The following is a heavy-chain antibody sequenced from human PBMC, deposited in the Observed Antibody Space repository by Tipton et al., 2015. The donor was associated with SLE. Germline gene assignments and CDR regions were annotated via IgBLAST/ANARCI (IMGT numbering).Heavy chain of an antibody. CDR3: ARSVWWLPPDYYYDMDV. J-gene: IGHJ6*03. D-gene: IGHD5-12*01. CDR1: GYSFISYW. V-gene: IGHV5-51*03. CDR2: IYPGDSDT. Sequence: QSGAEVKKPGESLKISCKGSGYSFISYWIGWVRQMPGKGLEWMGIIYPGDSDTRYSPSFQGQVTISADKSISTAYLQWSSLKASDTAMYYCARSVWWLPPDYYYDMDVWGKGTTVTVSS.